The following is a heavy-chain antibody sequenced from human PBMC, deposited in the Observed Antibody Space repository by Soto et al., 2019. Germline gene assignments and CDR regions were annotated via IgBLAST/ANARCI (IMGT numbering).Heavy chain of an antibody. CDR2: IYYSGST. CDR1: GGSISSGDYY. D-gene: IGHD2-2*02. J-gene: IGHJ5*02. Sequence: LSLTCTVSGGSISSGDYYWSWIRQPPGKGLEWIGYIYYSGSTYYNPSLKSRVTISVDTSKNQFSLKLSSVTAADTALYYCARGEFDCSSTSCYIGGWFDPWGQGTLVTVSS. V-gene: IGHV4-30-4*01. CDR3: ARGEFDCSSTSCYIGGWFDP.